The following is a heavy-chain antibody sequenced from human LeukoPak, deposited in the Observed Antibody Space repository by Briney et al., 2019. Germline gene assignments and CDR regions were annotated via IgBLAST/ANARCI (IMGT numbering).Heavy chain of an antibody. CDR2: IKQDGSEK. D-gene: IGHD6-19*01. CDR3: ARRGIISGWYWAYYFDY. J-gene: IGHJ4*02. Sequence: GGSLRLSCAASGLTFSSYWMSWVRQAPGKGLEWVANIKQDGSEKYYVDSVKGRFTISRDNAKNSLYLQMSSLRAEDTAVYYCARRGIISGWYWAYYFDYWGQGTLVTVSS. CDR1: GLTFSSYW. V-gene: IGHV3-7*01.